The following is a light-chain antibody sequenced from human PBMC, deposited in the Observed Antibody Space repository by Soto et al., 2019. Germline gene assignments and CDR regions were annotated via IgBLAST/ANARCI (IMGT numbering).Light chain of an antibody. Sequence: QSALTQPASVSGSPGQSITISCAGTSSDVGSYNLVSWYQQHPGEAPKLMIYEVSKRPSGVSNRFSSSKSGSTASLTISGLQADDEADYYCCSYAGSSTLYVFGTGTKLTVL. CDR2: EVS. V-gene: IGLV2-23*02. CDR1: SSDVGSYNL. CDR3: CSYAGSSTLYV. J-gene: IGLJ1*01.